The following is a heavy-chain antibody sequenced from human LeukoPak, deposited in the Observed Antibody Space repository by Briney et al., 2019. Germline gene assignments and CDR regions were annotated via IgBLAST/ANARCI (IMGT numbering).Heavy chain of an antibody. Sequence: GASVKVSCKASGYTFTSYDINWVRQATGQGLEWMGWMNLNSGNTGYAQKFQGRVTMTRNTSISTAYMELSSLRSEDTAVYYCAREHIVTRPGGYYYYGMDVWGQGTTVTVSS. CDR1: GYTFTSYD. CDR2: MNLNSGNT. V-gene: IGHV1-8*01. CDR3: AREHIVTRPGGYYYYGMDV. J-gene: IGHJ6*02. D-gene: IGHD2-21*01.